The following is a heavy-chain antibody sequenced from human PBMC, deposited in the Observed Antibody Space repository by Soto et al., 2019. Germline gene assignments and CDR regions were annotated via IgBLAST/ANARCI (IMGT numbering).Heavy chain of an antibody. Sequence: QVQLVQSGAEVTKPGSSVKVSCKASGGTFSSYAISWVRQAPGQGLEWMGGIIPIFGTANYAQKFQGRVTITADESTSAAYIGLSSLGSEDTAVYYCARGTQDIVLMVYAIPYGMDVWGQGTTVTVSS. V-gene: IGHV1-69*01. CDR3: ARGTQDIVLMVYAIPYGMDV. CDR1: GGTFSSYA. J-gene: IGHJ6*02. CDR2: IIPIFGTA. D-gene: IGHD2-8*01.